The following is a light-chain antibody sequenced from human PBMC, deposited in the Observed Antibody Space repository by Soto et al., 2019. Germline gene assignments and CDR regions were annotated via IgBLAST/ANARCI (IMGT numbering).Light chain of an antibody. Sequence: DIQMTQSPSTLPASLGDRVTITCRASQSISNWLAWYQQKPGKAPKLLIYKASTLKSGVPSRFSGSGSGTEFTLTISSLPPDDFETYYCQHYNSYSEAFGQGTKVDIK. V-gene: IGKV1-5*03. CDR2: KAS. CDR3: QHYNSYSEA. J-gene: IGKJ1*01. CDR1: QSISNW.